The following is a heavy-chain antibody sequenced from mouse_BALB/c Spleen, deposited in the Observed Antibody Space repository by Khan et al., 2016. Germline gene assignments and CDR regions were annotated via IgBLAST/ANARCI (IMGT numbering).Heavy chain of an antibody. V-gene: IGHV6-6*01. CDR2: IRNKANHHAT. CDR1: GFIFSDAW. D-gene: IGHD4-1*01. J-gene: IGHJ3*01. Sequence: EVKLEVSGGGLVQPGGSMKLSGAASGFIFSDAWMDWVRQSPEKGLEWAAEIRNKANHHATYYAESVKGRFSISRDDSKGTVYLQMTKLRPEDTAIYFRTRMPDWPFVYLSQLTLVTVSA. CDR3: TRMPDWPFVY.